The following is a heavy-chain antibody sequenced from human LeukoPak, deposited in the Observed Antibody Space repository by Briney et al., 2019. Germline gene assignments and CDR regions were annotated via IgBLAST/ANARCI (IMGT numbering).Heavy chain of an antibody. CDR2: IGSSGTTI. CDR1: GFTFGSYA. J-gene: IGHJ4*02. CDR3: ALLAVASDFDY. D-gene: IGHD6-19*01. Sequence: GGSLRLSCAASGFTFGSYAMNWVRQAPGKGLEWVSNIGSSGTTIYYADSVRGRFSISRDNAKSSLYLQMNSLRVEDTAVYYCALLAVASDFDYWGQGALVTVSS. V-gene: IGHV3-48*03.